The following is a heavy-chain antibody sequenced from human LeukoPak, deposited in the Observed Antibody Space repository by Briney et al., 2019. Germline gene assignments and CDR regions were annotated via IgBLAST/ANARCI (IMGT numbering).Heavy chain of an antibody. V-gene: IGHV1-46*01. J-gene: IGHJ4*02. CDR2: INPSGTST. CDR3: ASPHGASYYYFDY. D-gene: IGHD4/OR15-4a*01. Sequence: ASVKVPCKASGYMFTTSFMHWVRQAPGQGLEWMGVINPSGTSTDYAQKFQGRVTMTRDTSTNTVYMELSSLRSEDTAVYYCASPHGASYYYFDYWGQGTLVTVSS. CDR1: GYMFTTSF.